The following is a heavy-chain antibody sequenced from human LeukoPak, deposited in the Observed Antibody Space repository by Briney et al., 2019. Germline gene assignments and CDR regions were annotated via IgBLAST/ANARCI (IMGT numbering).Heavy chain of an antibody. D-gene: IGHD4-23*01. Sequence: SETLSLTCAVSGYSISSGYYWGWLRQPPGKGLEWIGSICQIRSTYYNPSLKSRVTISVDTSKNPFSLKLSSVTAADTAVYYCASTPTTVVTYYFDYWGQGTLVT. V-gene: IGHV4-38-2*01. CDR2: ICQIRST. CDR3: ASTPTTVVTYYFDY. CDR1: GYSISSGYY. J-gene: IGHJ4*02.